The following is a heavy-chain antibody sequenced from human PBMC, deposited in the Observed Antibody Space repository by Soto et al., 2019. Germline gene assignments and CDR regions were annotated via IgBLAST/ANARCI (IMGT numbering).Heavy chain of an antibody. D-gene: IGHD4-17*01. CDR1: GGSMSSSNW. V-gene: IGHV4-4*02. CDR3: ARSEATVLDN. Sequence: QVQLQESGPGLVKPSGTLSLTCTVSGGSMSSSNWWNWVRQPPGKGLEWIGEAHHSGRTNYNPSLKIRVTISVDKSKIHFSLKLSSVTAADTAVYYCARSEATVLDNWGQGTLVTVSS. J-gene: IGHJ4*02. CDR2: AHHSGRT.